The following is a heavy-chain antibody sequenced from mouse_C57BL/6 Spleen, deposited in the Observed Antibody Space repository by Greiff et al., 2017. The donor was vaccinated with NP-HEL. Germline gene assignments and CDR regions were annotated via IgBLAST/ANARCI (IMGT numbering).Heavy chain of an antibody. Sequence: VQLVESGAELVKPGASVKISCKASGYAFSSYWMNWVKQRPGKGLEWIGQIYPGDGDTNYNGNFKGKATLTADKSSSTAYMQLSSLTSEDSAVYFCARDNSSYWYFDVWGTGTTVTVSS. CDR2: IYPGDGDT. J-gene: IGHJ1*03. CDR1: GYAFSSYW. V-gene: IGHV1-80*01. D-gene: IGHD1-1*01. CDR3: ARDNSSYWYFDV.